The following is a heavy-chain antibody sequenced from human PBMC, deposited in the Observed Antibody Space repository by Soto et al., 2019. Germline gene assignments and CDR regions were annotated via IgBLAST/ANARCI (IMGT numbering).Heavy chain of an antibody. V-gene: IGHV1-69*06. CDR3: ARGRPHYDILPGGAPNWFDP. J-gene: IGHJ5*02. Sequence: GASVKVSCKASGGTFSSYAISWVRQAPGQGLEWMGGIIPIFGTANYNPSLKSRVTISVDTSKNQFSLKLSSVTAADTAVYYCARGRPHYDILPGGAPNWFDPWGQEPLVTVP. D-gene: IGHD3-9*01. CDR2: IIPIFGTA. CDR1: GGTFSSYA.